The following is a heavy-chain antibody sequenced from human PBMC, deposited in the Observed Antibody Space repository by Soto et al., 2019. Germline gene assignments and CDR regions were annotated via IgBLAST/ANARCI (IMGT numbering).Heavy chain of an antibody. Sequence: EVQLVDSGGGLVQPGGSLRLSCAASGFTFSSYWINWVRQAPGEGLVWVSRIKGDGITTNYADSVKGRFTISRDYAKNTVFPQMNSLRAEDTAVYYCARGAFGAYYLDYWGQGTLVTVSS. CDR3: ARGAFGAYYLDY. D-gene: IGHD3-3*01. CDR2: IKGDGITT. J-gene: IGHJ4*02. V-gene: IGHV3-74*01. CDR1: GFTFSSYW.